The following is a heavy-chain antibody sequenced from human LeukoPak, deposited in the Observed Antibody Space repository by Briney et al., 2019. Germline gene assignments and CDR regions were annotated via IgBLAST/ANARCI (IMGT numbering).Heavy chain of an antibody. CDR2: ISWNSGSI. D-gene: IGHD7-27*01. J-gene: IGHJ4*02. CDR1: GFTFDDYA. CDR3: AKEQLGIGGFDY. Sequence: PGGFLRLSCAAAGFTFDDYAMRWVRKAPGKGLEWVSGISWNSGSIGYADSVKGRFTISRDNAKNSLYLQMNSLRAEATALYYCAKEQLGIGGFDYWGQGTLVTVSS. V-gene: IGHV3-9*01.